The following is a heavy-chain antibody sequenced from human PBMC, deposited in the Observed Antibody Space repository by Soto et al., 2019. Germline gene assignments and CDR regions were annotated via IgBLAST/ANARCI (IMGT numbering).Heavy chain of an antibody. V-gene: IGHV3-23*01. CDR2: ISGSGGST. D-gene: IGHD2-21*02. Sequence: PGGSLRLSCAASGFTFSSYAMSWVRQAPGKGLEWVSAISGSGGSTYYADSVKGRFTISRDNSKNTLYLQMNSLRAEDTAVYYCAKGNNVVVTAIKFDYWGQGTLVTVSS. CDR3: AKGNNVVVTAIKFDY. J-gene: IGHJ4*02. CDR1: GFTFSSYA.